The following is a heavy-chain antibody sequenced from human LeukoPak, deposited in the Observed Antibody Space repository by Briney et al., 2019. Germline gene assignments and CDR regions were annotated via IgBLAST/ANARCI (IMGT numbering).Heavy chain of an antibody. CDR2: ISSSSSYI. D-gene: IGHD1-14*01. Sequence: PGGSLRLSCAASGFTFSSYSMNWVRQAPGKGLEWVSSISSSSSYIYYADLVKGRFTISRDNAKNSLYLQMNSLRAEDTAVYYCARAGGARIFDYWGQGTLVTVSS. CDR1: GFTFSSYS. J-gene: IGHJ4*02. V-gene: IGHV3-21*01. CDR3: ARAGGARIFDY.